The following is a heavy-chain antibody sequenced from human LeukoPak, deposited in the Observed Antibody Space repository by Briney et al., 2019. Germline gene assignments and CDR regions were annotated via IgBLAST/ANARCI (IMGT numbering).Heavy chain of an antibody. D-gene: IGHD3-10*01. CDR1: GFTFSSYA. Sequence: GGSLRLSCAASGFTFSSYAMHWVRQAPGKGLEWVAVISYDGSNKYYADSVKGRFTISRDNAKNSLYLQMNSLRAEDTAVYYCARSTSFGEFSAESIDYWGQGTLVTVSS. J-gene: IGHJ4*02. CDR2: ISYDGSNK. V-gene: IGHV3-30-3*01. CDR3: ARSTSFGEFSAESIDY.